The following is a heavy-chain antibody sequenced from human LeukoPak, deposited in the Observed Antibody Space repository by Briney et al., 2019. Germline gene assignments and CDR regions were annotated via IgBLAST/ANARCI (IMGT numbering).Heavy chain of an antibody. J-gene: IGHJ5*02. V-gene: IGHV4-39*01. CDR1: GGSISSSRYS. Sequence: PSETLSLTCTVSGGSISSSRYSWGWIRQPPGKGLEWIGRIYYSGYTSYNPSLKSRVTISVDTSKNQFSLKLSSVTAADTAVYYCARRGNTYGSGYFAPWGQGTLVTVSA. D-gene: IGHD5-18*01. CDR2: IYYSGYT. CDR3: ARRGNTYGSGYFAP.